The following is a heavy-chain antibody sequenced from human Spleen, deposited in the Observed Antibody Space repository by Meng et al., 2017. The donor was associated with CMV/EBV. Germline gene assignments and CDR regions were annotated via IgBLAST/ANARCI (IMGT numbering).Heavy chain of an antibody. CDR3: ARGGSGYYGSGLPGY. CDR2: INPNTGGT. D-gene: IGHD3-10*01. Sequence: ASVKVSCKASGYIYTGYYMEWVRQAPGQGLEWVGWINPNTGGTKYAQKFEGRVIITEDTSISTVYMELSRLRSDDTAVYYCARGGSGYYGSGLPGYWGQGTLVTVSS. V-gene: IGHV1-2*02. J-gene: IGHJ4*02. CDR1: GYIYTGYY.